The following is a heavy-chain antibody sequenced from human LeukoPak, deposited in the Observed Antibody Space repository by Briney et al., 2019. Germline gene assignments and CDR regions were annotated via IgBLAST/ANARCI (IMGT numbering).Heavy chain of an antibody. CDR1: GGTFSSYA. D-gene: IGHD3-10*01. CDR3: AISPNSGSYYTYYYYYMDV. CDR2: IIPIFGTA. V-gene: IGHV1-69*13. J-gene: IGHJ6*03. Sequence: SVKVSCKASGGTFSSYAISWVRQAPGQGLEWMGGIIPIFGTANYAQKFQGRATITADQSTSTAYMELSSLRSEDTAVYYCAISPNSGSYYTYYYYYMDVWGKGTTVTVSS.